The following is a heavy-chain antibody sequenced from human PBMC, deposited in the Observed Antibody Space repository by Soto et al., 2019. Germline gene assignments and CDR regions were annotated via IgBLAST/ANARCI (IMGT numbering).Heavy chain of an antibody. J-gene: IGHJ6*02. Sequence: PGGSLRLSCAASGFTFSSYGMHWVRQAPGKGLEWVAVIWYDGSNKYYADSVKGRFTISRDNSKNTLYLQMNSLRAEDTAVYYCARDGYDILTGGPGGYYYYGMDVWGQGTTVTVSS. CDR3: ARDGYDILTGGPGGYYYYGMDV. V-gene: IGHV3-33*01. CDR2: IWYDGSNK. CDR1: GFTFSSYG. D-gene: IGHD3-9*01.